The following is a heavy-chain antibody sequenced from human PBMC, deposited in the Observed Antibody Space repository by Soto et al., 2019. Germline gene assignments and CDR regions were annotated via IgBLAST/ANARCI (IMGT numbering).Heavy chain of an antibody. CDR3: ASYYYGSGSSFDY. J-gene: IGHJ4*02. Sequence: GASVKVSCKASGGTFSSYTISWVRQAPGQGLEWMGRIIPILGIANYAQKFQGRVTITADKSTSTAYMELSSLRSEDTAVYYCASYYYGSGSSFDYWGQGTLVTVS. CDR2: IIPILGIA. CDR1: GGTFSSYT. D-gene: IGHD3-10*01. V-gene: IGHV1-69*02.